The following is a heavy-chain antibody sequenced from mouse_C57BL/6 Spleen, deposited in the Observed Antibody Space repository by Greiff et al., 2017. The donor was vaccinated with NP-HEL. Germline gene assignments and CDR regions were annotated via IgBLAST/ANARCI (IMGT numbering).Heavy chain of an antibody. D-gene: IGHD2-3*01. J-gene: IGHJ2*01. CDR2: IDPGDGKT. V-gene: IGHV14-2*01. CDR1: GFNIKDYY. CDR3: ARSADGAFDY. Sequence: EVQLQQSGAELVKPGASVKLSCTASGFNIKDYYMHWVKQRTEQGLEGIGRIDPGDGKTKYAPKFRGKATITADKSSNTAYLQISSLTSEDTAVYYCARSADGAFDYWGQGTTLTVSS.